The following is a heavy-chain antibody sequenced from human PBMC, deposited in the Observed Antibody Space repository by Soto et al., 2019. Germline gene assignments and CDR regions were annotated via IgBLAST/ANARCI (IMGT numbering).Heavy chain of an antibody. CDR1: GVSFSSYA. V-gene: IGHV1-69*01. J-gene: IGHJ6*02. D-gene: IGHD4-17*01. CDR2: IIPVFGAT. Sequence: QVQLVQSGAEVKKPGSSVKVSCKSSGVSFSSYAISWVRQAPGQGLEWMGGIIPVFGATRYAQNFQGRVTITADESTSTAYMELSSLRSEATAVSYCANHQNLHYGDVYDYYPMDVWGRGTTVTVSS. CDR3: ANHQNLHYGDVYDYYPMDV.